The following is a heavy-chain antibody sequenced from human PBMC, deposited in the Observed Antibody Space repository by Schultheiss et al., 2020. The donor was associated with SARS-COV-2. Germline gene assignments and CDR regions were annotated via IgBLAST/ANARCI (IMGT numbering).Heavy chain of an antibody. CDR3: ARDPSYGPFDY. V-gene: IGHV3-66*02. Sequence: GGSLRLSCAASGFTFSSYDMHWVRQATGKGLEWVSAIYSGGSTYYADSVKGRFTISRDNSKNTLYLQMNSLRAEDTAVYYCARDPSYGPFDYWGQGTLVTVAS. CDR1: GFTFSSYD. CDR2: IYSGGST. J-gene: IGHJ4*02. D-gene: IGHD5-18*01.